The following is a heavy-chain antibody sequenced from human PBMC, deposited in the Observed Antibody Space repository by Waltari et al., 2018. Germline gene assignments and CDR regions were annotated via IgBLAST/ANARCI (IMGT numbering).Heavy chain of an antibody. J-gene: IGHJ4*02. D-gene: IGHD3-10*01. CDR1: GGTFSSYA. CDR2: IIPIFGTA. CDR3: ARDSLFQGVTLLRDY. V-gene: IGHV1-69*13. Sequence: QVQLVQSGAEVKKPGSSVKVSCKASGGTFSSYAVRRVRQATGQGLEWMGGIIPIFGTANYAQKFQGRVTITADESTSTAYMELSSLRSEDTAVYCCARDSLFQGVTLLRDYWGQGTLVTVSS.